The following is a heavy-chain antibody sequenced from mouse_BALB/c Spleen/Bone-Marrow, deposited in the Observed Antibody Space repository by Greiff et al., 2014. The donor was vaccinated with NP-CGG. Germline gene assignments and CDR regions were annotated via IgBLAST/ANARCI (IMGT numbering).Heavy chain of an antibody. D-gene: IGHD1-1*01. V-gene: IGHV5-17*02. J-gene: IGHJ2*01. Sequence: EVMLVESGGGLVLPGGSRKLSCAASGSTFSSFAMHWVRQAPEKGLEWVAYISSGSSTIYYADTVMGRFTISRDNPKNTLFLQMTSLRSEDTAMYYCARSGSSSGYFDYWGQGTTLTVSS. CDR2: ISSGSSTI. CDR1: GSTFSSFA. CDR3: ARSGSSSGYFDY.